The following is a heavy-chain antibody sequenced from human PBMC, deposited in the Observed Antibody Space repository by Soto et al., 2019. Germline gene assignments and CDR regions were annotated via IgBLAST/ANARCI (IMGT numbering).Heavy chain of an antibody. CDR1: GYTFTGYY. CDR3: ARGGGVAAAGTYYYYGMDV. CDR2: INPNSGGT. J-gene: IGHJ6*02. D-gene: IGHD6-13*01. Sequence: QVQLVQSGAEVKKPGASVKVSCKASGYTFTGYYMHWVRQAPGQGLEWMGWINPNSGGTNYAQKFQGWVTMTRDTSISTAYMEQSRLRSDDTAVYYCARGGGVAAAGTYYYYGMDVWGQGTTVTVSS. V-gene: IGHV1-2*04.